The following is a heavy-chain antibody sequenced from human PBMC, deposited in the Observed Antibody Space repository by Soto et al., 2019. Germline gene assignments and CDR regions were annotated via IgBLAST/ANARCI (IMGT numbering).Heavy chain of an antibody. CDR2: IYPGDSDT. Sequence: GESLKISCKGSGYSFTCYWIGWVRQMPGKGLEWMGIIYPGDSDTRYSPSFQGQVTISADKSISTAYLQWSSLKASDTAMYYCARLGNDILTGYSYYYYYYIDVWGKGTTVTVSS. J-gene: IGHJ6*03. V-gene: IGHV5-51*01. CDR1: GYSFTCYW. D-gene: IGHD3-9*01. CDR3: ARLGNDILTGYSYYYYYYIDV.